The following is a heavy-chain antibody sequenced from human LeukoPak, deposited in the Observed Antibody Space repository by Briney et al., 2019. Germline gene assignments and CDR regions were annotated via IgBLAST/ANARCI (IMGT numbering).Heavy chain of an antibody. V-gene: IGHV4-61*02. D-gene: IGHD4-17*01. Sequence: SETLSLTCTVSGGSISSGSYYWSWIRQPAGTGLEWIGRIYTSGSTNYNPSLKSRVTISVDTSKNQFSLKLSSVTAADTAVYYCATTAGDGDYVDYWGQGTLVTVSS. CDR1: GGSISSGSYY. J-gene: IGHJ4*02. CDR3: ATTAGDGDYVDY. CDR2: IYTSGST.